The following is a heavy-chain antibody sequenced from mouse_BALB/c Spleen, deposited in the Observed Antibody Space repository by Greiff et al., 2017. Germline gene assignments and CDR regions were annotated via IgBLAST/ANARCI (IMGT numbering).Heavy chain of an antibody. CDR3: ARYGDMAY. Sequence: VKLVESGAELVRPGVSVKISCKGSGYTFTDYAMHWVKQSHAKSLEWIGVISTYYGDASYNQKFKGKATMTVDKSSSTAYMELARLTSEDSAIYYCARYGDMAYWGQGTLVTVSA. CDR2: ISTYYGDA. V-gene: IGHV1S137*01. D-gene: IGHD3-3*01. CDR1: GYTFTDYA. J-gene: IGHJ3*01.